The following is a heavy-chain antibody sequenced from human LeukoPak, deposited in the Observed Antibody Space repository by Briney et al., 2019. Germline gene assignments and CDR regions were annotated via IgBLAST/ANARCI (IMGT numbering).Heavy chain of an antibody. D-gene: IGHD2-21*02. Sequence: PGGSLRLSCAASGFTFSSFGMHWVRQAPGKGLEWVAVISYDGSNEYYADSVKGRFTISRDNSKNTLYLQMNSLRAEDTAVYYCAKDLRDWETVPPNFDYWGQGTLVTVSS. CDR2: ISYDGSNE. V-gene: IGHV3-30*18. CDR1: GFTFSSFG. CDR3: AKDLRDWETVPPNFDY. J-gene: IGHJ4*02.